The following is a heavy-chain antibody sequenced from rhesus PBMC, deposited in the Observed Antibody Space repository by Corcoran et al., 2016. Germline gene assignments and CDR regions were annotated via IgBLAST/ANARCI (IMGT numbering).Heavy chain of an antibody. J-gene: IGHJ4*01. CDR3: ARHGTVTTGFDY. CDR2: IYGSVSST. V-gene: IGHV4-169*01. CDR1: GGPISSNY. Sequence: QLQLQESGPGLVKPSETLSVTCAVSGGPISSNYWSWLRQPPGKGLEWIGRIYGSVSSTNYNPSLKSRVTLSVDTSKNQLSLKLSSVTAADTAVYYCARHGTVTTGFDYWGQGVLVTVSS. D-gene: IGHD4-35*01.